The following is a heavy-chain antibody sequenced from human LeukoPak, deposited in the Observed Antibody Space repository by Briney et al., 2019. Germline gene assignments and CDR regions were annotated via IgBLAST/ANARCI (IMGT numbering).Heavy chain of an antibody. J-gene: IGHJ4*02. Sequence: KPSETLSLTCTVSGASISSYYWRWIRQPPGQGLEWIGYVHYSGITDYNPSLKSRVTISVDTSKSQFSLKLSSVTAADTAVYYCASQLGGTTFHWGQGTLITVSS. CDR1: GASISSYY. CDR2: VHYSGIT. D-gene: IGHD1-1*01. V-gene: IGHV4-59*03. CDR3: ASQLGGTTFH.